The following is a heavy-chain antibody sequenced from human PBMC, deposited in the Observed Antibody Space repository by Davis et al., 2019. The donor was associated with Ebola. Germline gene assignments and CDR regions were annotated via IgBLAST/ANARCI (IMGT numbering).Heavy chain of an antibody. D-gene: IGHD3-3*01. CDR1: GFTFSSYG. CDR2: ISYDGSNK. V-gene: IGHV3-30*03. J-gene: IGHJ6*03. CDR3: AREGTTYYDFWSGSIGGNYYYMDV. Sequence: GESLKISCAASGFTFSSYGMHWVRQAPGKGLEWVAVISYDGSNKYYADSVKGRFTISRDNSKNTLYLQMNSLRAEDTAVYYCAREGTTYYDFWSGSIGGNYYYMDVWGKGTTVTVSS.